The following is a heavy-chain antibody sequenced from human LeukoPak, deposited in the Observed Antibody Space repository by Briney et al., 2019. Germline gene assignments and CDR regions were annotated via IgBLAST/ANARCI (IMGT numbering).Heavy chain of an antibody. CDR3: ARVSGPGMNEYFHL. CDR2: INNDGSTT. J-gene: IGHJ1*01. V-gene: IGHV3-74*01. Sequence: GGSLRLSCAASGFTFSEAWMHWVRQAPGKGLVWVSRINNDGSTTRYADSVKGRFTISRDNAKNMLYLQMNSLRAEDTAVYYCARVSGPGMNEYFHLWGQGTLVTVSS. CDR1: GFTFSEAW. D-gene: IGHD3-10*01.